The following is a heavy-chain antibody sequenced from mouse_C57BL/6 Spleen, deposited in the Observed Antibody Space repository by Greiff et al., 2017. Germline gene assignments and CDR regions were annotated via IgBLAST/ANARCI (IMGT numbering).Heavy chain of an antibody. Sequence: VQLQQSGPELVKPGASVKISCKASGYSFTDYNMNWVKQSNGKSLEWIGVINPNYGTTSYNQKFKGKATLTVDQSSSTAYMQLNSLTSEDSAVYYGAREEVLRPSGAMDYWGQGTSVTVSS. J-gene: IGHJ4*01. CDR3: AREEVLRPSGAMDY. CDR1: GYSFTDYN. D-gene: IGHD1-2*01. CDR2: INPNYGTT. V-gene: IGHV1-39*01.